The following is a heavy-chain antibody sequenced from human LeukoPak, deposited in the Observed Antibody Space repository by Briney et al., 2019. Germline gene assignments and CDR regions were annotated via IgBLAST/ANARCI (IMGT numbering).Heavy chain of an antibody. Sequence: GGSLRLSCAASGFTVSSNYMSWVRQAPGKGLEWVSVIYSGGSTYYADSVKGRFTISRHNSKNTLYLQMNSLRAEDTAVYYCARAYCSGDSCSNAFDIWGQGTMVTVSS. CDR2: IYSGGST. CDR1: GFTVSSNY. CDR3: ARAYCSGDSCSNAFDI. V-gene: IGHV3-53*04. J-gene: IGHJ3*02. D-gene: IGHD2-15*01.